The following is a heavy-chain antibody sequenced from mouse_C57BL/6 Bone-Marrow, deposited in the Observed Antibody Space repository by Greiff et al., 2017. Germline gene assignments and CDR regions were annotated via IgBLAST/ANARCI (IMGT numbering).Heavy chain of an antibody. J-gene: IGHJ2*01. V-gene: IGHV1-64*01. D-gene: IGHD2-4*01. CDR3: ARSRGLRHDY. CDR1: GYTFTSYW. CDR2: IHPNSGST. Sequence: QVQLQQSGAELVKPGASVKLSCKASGYTFTSYWMHWVKQRPGQGLEWIGMIHPNSGSTNYNEKFKSKATLTVDKSSSTAYMQLSSLTSEDSAVYYCARSRGLRHDYWGQGTTLTVSS.